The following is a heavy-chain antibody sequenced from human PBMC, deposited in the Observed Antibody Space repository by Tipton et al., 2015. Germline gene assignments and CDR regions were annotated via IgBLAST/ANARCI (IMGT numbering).Heavy chain of an antibody. J-gene: IGHJ4*02. CDR1: GFTFSSYW. Sequence: SLRLSCAASGFTFSSYWMSWVRQAPGKGLEWVANIKQDGSGSYYLDSVKGRFTFFRDNAKNSLHLQLNNLRAEDTAVYYCARSGGYGWDFWGQGTLVTVSS. CDR3: ARSGGYGWDF. CDR2: IKQDGSGS. D-gene: IGHD5-12*01. V-gene: IGHV3-7*01.